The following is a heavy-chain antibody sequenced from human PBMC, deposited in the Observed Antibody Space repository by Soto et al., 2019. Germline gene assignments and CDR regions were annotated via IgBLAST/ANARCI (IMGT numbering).Heavy chain of an antibody. V-gene: IGHV3-64D*06. CDR3: VKSGRWLQLPRPFDY. D-gene: IGHD5-12*01. CDR1: GFTFSSYA. CDR2: ISSNGGST. Sequence: GGSLKLSSSASGFTFSSYAMHWVRQAPGKGLEYVSAISSNGGSTYYADSVKGRFPISRDNSKNTLYLQMSSLRAEDTAVYYCVKSGRWLQLPRPFDYWGQGTLVTVS. J-gene: IGHJ4*02.